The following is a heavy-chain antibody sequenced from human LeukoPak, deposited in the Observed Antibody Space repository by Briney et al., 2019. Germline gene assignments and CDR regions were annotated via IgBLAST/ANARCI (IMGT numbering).Heavy chain of an antibody. CDR1: GGSISSGSYY. D-gene: IGHD3-22*01. CDR2: IYTSGST. V-gene: IGHV4-61*02. Sequence: SQTLSLTCTVSGGSISSGSYYWSWIRQPAGKGLEWIGRIYTSGSTNYNPSLKSRVTISVDTSKNQFSLKLSSVTAADTAVYYCARAHYYDSSGYYPPAFGIWGQGTMVTVSS. J-gene: IGHJ3*02. CDR3: ARAHYYDSSGYYPPAFGI.